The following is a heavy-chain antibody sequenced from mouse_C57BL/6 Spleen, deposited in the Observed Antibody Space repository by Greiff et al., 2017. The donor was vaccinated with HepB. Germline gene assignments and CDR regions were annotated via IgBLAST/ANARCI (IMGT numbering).Heavy chain of an antibody. D-gene: IGHD4-1*01. CDR1: GFTFSDYY. V-gene: IGHV5-16*01. CDR3: ARDGETGMWYFDY. J-gene: IGHJ2*01. Sequence: DVQLVESEGGLVQPGSSMKLSCTASGFTFSDYYMAWVRQVPEKGLEWVANINYDGSSTYYLDSLKSRFILSRDNAKNNLYLQMSSLKSEDTATYYCARDGETGMWYFDYWGQGTTLTVSS. CDR2: INYDGSST.